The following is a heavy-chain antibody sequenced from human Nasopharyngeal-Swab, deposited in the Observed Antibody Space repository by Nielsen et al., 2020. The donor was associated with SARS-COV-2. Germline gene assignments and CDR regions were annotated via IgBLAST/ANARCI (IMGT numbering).Heavy chain of an antibody. CDR1: GFTFGNYW. CDR3: ARLPRNNWRLDS. J-gene: IGHJ4*02. V-gene: IGHV3-7*03. D-gene: IGHD1-20*01. Sequence: GGSLRLSCAASGFTFGNYWMSWVRQAPGKRLEWVAYIKDDGSAKDYVDSVKGRFTISRDNIKNSLYLQMNSLRVEDTAVYFCARLPRNNWRLDSWGQGILVTVSS. CDR2: IKDDGSAK.